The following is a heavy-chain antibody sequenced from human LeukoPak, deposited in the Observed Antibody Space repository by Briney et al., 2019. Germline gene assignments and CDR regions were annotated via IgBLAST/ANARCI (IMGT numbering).Heavy chain of an antibody. J-gene: IGHJ4*02. CDR2: IRGGGVNI. CDR3: AKEFFGSGNYFNGVFDS. V-gene: IGHV3-23*01. D-gene: IGHD3-10*01. Sequence: GGSLRLSCAASGFSFSNYAIHWVRQAPGKGLEWVSSIRGGGVNIQYAVSVKGRFTISRDNSNNTLHLQMNSLRVEDTAVYYCAKEFFGSGNYFNGVFDSWGQGALVTVSS. CDR1: GFSFSNYA.